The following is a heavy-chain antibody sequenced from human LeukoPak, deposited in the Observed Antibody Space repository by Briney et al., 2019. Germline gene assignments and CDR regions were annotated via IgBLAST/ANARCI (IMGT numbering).Heavy chain of an antibody. J-gene: IGHJ3*02. CDR2: IWYDGSNK. D-gene: IGHD3-22*01. V-gene: IGHV3-33*01. Sequence: GGSLRLSCATSGFTFSSYGMHWVRQAPGKGLEWVAVIWYDGSNKYYADSVKGRFTISRDNSKNTLYLQMNSLRAEDTAVYYCARAEGYYDSSGNDAFDIWGQGTMVTVSS. CDR1: GFTFSSYG. CDR3: ARAEGYYDSSGNDAFDI.